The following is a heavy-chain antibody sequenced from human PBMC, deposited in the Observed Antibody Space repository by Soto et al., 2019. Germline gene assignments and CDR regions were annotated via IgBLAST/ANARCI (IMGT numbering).Heavy chain of an antibody. J-gene: IGHJ4*02. V-gene: IGHV3-23*01. CDR3: AKGSMIVVVAPPGY. Sequence: PGGSLRLSCAASGFTFSSYAMSWVRQAPGKGLEWVSAISGSGGSTYYADSVKGRFTISRDNSKNTLYLQMNSLRAEDTAVYYCAKGSMIVVVAPPGYWGQGTLVTVSS. D-gene: IGHD3-22*01. CDR2: ISGSGGST. CDR1: GFTFSSYA.